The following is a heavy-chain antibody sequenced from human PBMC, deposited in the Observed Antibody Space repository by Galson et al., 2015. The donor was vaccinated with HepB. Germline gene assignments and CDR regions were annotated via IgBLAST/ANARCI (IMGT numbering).Heavy chain of an antibody. CDR1: GFSLSTVGMC. J-gene: IGHJ4*02. V-gene: IGHV2-70*11. Sequence: PALVKPTQTLTLTCTFSGFSLSTVGMCVNWIRQPPGKALEWLARIDWDDDKYYSTSLKTRLTISKDTSKNQVVLRMTNMDPVDTATYYCARICDSSGYYSTDYWGQGTLVTVSS. D-gene: IGHD3-22*01. CDR2: IDWDDDK. CDR3: ARICDSSGYYSTDY.